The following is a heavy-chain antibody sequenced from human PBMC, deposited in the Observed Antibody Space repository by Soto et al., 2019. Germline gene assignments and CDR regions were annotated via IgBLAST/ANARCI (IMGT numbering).Heavy chain of an antibody. J-gene: IGHJ6*03. Sequence: EMQLVESGGALVQPGGSLRLSCAASGFASSTYWMTWVRQAPGKGLEWVANIRQDGIDKRYVDSVEGRFTISRDNAKNSAFLQMNSLRVEDTAVYYCATFYDFGVVTSRAYYMGVWGKGTTVTVSS. CDR1: GFASSTYW. D-gene: IGHD3-3*01. CDR3: ATFYDFGVVTSRAYYMGV. CDR2: IRQDGIDK. V-gene: IGHV3-7*01.